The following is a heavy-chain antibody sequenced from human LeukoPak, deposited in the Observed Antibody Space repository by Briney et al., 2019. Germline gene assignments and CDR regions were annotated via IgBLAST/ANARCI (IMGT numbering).Heavy chain of an antibody. CDR2: TYYRSKLYT. D-gene: IGHD5-24*01. CDR3: ARERDGYNYVELWCFDL. CDR1: GGTVSSNSAA. J-gene: IGHJ2*01. Sequence: SQTLSLTCAISGGTVSSNSAAWNWIRQSPSRGLEWLGRTYYRSKLYTDYAVSVKSRITINPDTSKNQFSLQLNSVTPEDTAVYYCARERDGYNYVELWCFDLWGRGTLVTVSS. V-gene: IGHV6-1*01.